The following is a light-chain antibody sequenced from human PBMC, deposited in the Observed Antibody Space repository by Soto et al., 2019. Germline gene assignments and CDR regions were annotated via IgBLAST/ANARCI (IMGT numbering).Light chain of an antibody. CDR3: AAWDDSLNGYV. J-gene: IGLJ1*01. Sequence: QSVLTQPPSASGTPGQKVTISCSGGSSNIGSNTVNWYQQVPGTAPKLLIYDNNQRPSRVPDRFSGSKSGTSASLAISGLQSDDEADYFCAAWDDSLNGYVFGTGTKGTVL. V-gene: IGLV1-44*01. CDR1: SSNIGSNT. CDR2: DNN.